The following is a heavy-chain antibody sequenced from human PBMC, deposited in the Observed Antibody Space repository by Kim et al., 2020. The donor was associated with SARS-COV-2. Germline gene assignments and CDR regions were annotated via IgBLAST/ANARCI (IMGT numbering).Heavy chain of an antibody. V-gene: IGHV3-33*01. CDR3: ARGIINYYDSSGYFLRHYYYGMDV. Sequence: GGSLRLSCAASGFTFSSYGMHWVRQAPGKGLEWVAVIWYDGSNKYYADSVKGRFTISRDNSKNTLYLQMNSLRAEDTAVYYCARGIINYYDSSGYFLRHYYYGMDVWGQGTTVTVSS. CDR1: GFTFSSYG. CDR2: IWYDGSNK. D-gene: IGHD3-22*01. J-gene: IGHJ6*02.